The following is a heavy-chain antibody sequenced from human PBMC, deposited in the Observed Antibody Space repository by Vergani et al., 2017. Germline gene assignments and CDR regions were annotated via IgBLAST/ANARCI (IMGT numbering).Heavy chain of an antibody. CDR3: ATWNYYGSGSYYQNWYFDL. V-gene: IGHV3-21*01. D-gene: IGHD3-10*01. J-gene: IGHJ2*01. Sequence: VQLVESGGGLVKPGGSLRLSCAASGFTFSSYSMNWVRQAPGKGLEWVSSISSSSSYIYYADSVKGRFTISRDNAKNSLYLQMNSLRAEDTAVYYCATWNYYGSGSYYQNWYFDLWGRGTLVTVSS. CDR1: GFTFSSYS. CDR2: ISSSSSYI.